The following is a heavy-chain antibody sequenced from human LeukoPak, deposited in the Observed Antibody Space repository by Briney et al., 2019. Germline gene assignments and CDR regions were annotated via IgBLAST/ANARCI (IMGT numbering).Heavy chain of an antibody. V-gene: IGHV4/OR15-8*01. D-gene: IGHD3-16*02. Sequence: SETLSLTCDVFGGSIDSANWWNWVRQPPGKGLEWIGEIHHDGRINYNPSLKSRVTLSVDKSKNQFSLRLNSVTAADTAMYYCARSHDHLWGNYPDYWGQGTLVTVSS. CDR2: IHHDGRI. J-gene: IGHJ4*02. CDR3: ARSHDHLWGNYPDY. CDR1: GGSIDSANW.